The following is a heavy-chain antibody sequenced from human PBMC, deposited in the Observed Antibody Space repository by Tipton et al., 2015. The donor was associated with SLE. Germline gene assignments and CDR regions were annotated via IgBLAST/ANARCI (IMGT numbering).Heavy chain of an antibody. CDR1: GFTFSSYA. CDR2: IRGDGSAT. J-gene: IGHJ4*02. Sequence: SLRLSCAASGFTFSSYAMSWVRQAPGKGLEWVSAIRGDGSATFYADSVKGRFTISRDNSKDTLYLQMNSLRAEDTAVYYCVRVGDVNVVPGRSDRHFDYWGQGILVTVSS. D-gene: IGHD2-21*02. CDR3: VRVGDVNVVPGRSDRHFDY. V-gene: IGHV3-23*01.